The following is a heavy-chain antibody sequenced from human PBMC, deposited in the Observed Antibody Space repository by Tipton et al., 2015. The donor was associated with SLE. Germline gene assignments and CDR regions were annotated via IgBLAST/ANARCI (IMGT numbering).Heavy chain of an antibody. CDR3: ARPIAAAGPDDAFDI. CDR2: IYYSGST. J-gene: IGHJ3*02. D-gene: IGHD6-13*01. Sequence: TLSLTCTVSGGSISSHYWSWIRQSPGKGLEWIGYIYYSGSTNYNPSLKSRVTISVDTSKNQFSLKLSSVTAADTAVYYCARPIAAAGPDDAFDIWGQGTMVTVSS. CDR1: GGSISSHY. V-gene: IGHV4-59*11.